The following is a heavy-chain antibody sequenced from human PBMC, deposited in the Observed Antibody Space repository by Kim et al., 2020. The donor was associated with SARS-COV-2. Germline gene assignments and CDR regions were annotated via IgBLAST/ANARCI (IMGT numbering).Heavy chain of an antibody. V-gene: IGHV3-23*01. CDR1: GFTFSTSP. J-gene: IGHJ4*02. CDR2: ISWDGTRT. D-gene: IGHD4-17*01. Sequence: GGSLRLSCAASGFTFSTSPMGWVRQAPGKGLEWVSRISWDGTRTYYADSVKGRVTTSSDKSKNTVYLHMNSLRVEDTAVYYCAKGVTNSGFDYWGQGAQVTVSS. CDR3: AKGVTNSGFDY.